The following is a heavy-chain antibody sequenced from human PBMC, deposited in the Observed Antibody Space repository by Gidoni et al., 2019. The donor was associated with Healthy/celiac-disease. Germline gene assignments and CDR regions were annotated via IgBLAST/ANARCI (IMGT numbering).Heavy chain of an antibody. J-gene: IGHJ4*02. CDR2: ISGSGGST. D-gene: IGHD3-3*01. CDR3: AKDLRFLEWASKGY. Sequence: EVQLLESGGGLVQPGGSLRLSCAASGFTCSSYAMSWVRQAPGKGLEWVSAISGSGGSTYYADSVKGRFTISRDNSKNTLYLQMNSLRAEDTAVYYCAKDLRFLEWASKGYWGQGTLVTVSS. V-gene: IGHV3-23*01. CDR1: GFTCSSYA.